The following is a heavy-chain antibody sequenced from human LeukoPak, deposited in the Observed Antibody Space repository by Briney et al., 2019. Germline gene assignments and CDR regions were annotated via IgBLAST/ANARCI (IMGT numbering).Heavy chain of an antibody. CDR2: IYYSGST. Sequence: SETLSLTCTVSGGSISSSSYYWGWIRQPPGKGLEWIGSIYYSGSTYYNPSLKSRVTISVDTSKNQFSLKLSSVTAADTAVYYCARLPQEDAFDIWGQGTMVTASS. J-gene: IGHJ3*02. CDR3: ARLPQEDAFDI. V-gene: IGHV4-39*01. CDR1: GGSISSSSYY.